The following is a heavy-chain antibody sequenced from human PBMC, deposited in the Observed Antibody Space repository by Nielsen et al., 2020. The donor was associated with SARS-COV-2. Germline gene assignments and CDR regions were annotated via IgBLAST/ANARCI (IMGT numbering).Heavy chain of an antibody. Sequence: GESLKISCAASGFNFNSYWMHWVRRGPGRGLVWVSRINNDGSRTSYADSVKGRFTISRDNAKNTVYLQMNSLRVDDTAVYYCVRVRDDGYYYDTGPFDYWGQGTLVTVSS. CDR1: GFNFNSYW. CDR2: INNDGSRT. CDR3: VRVRDDGYYYDTGPFDY. J-gene: IGHJ4*02. V-gene: IGHV3-74*01. D-gene: IGHD3-22*01.